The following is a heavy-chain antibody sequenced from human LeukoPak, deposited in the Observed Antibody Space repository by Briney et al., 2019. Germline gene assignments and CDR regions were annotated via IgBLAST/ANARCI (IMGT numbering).Heavy chain of an antibody. J-gene: IGHJ5*02. CDR1: GYTFGSDD. Sequence: ASVKVSCKASGYTFGSDDINWVRQATGHGLEWMGWINPNNGNTNYAQKLQGRVTMTTDTSTSTAYMELRSLRSDDTAVYYCARDGNLYGDYLTWFDPWGQGTLVTVSS. CDR3: ARDGNLYGDYLTWFDP. V-gene: IGHV1-18*01. CDR2: INPNNGNT. D-gene: IGHD4-17*01.